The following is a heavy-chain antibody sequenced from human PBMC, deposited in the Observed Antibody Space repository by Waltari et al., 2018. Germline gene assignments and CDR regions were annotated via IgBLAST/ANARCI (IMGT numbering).Heavy chain of an antibody. J-gene: IGHJ4*02. CDR1: GFTFSSHW. CDR3: ATDLILGSGSLGY. V-gene: IGHV3-74*03. Sequence: EVQLVESGGGLVQPGGSLRLSCAASGFTFSSHWMHWVRQPPGKGLVWVSRFRVDGGDSTYADSVKGRFTISRDNAKNTLYLQMNSLRAEDTAIYYCATDLILGSGSLGYWGQGTLVTVSS. CDR2: FRVDGGDS. D-gene: IGHD1-26*01.